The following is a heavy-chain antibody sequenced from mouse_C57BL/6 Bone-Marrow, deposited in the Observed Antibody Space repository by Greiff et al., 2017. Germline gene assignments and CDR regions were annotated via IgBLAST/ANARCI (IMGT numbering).Heavy chain of an antibody. J-gene: IGHJ1*03. Sequence: VQLQQPGAELVKPGASVKMSCKASGYTFTSYWITWVKQRPGQGLEWIGDIYPGSGSTNYNEKFKSKATLTVDTSSSTAYMQLSSLTSEDSAVYYCARWEDSNYPYWYFDVWGTGTTVTVSS. V-gene: IGHV1-55*01. CDR2: IYPGSGST. D-gene: IGHD2-5*01. CDR3: ARWEDSNYPYWYFDV. CDR1: GYTFTSYW.